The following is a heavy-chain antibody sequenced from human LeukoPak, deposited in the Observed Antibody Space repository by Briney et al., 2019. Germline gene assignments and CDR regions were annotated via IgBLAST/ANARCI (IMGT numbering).Heavy chain of an antibody. CDR3: ARVRSGWYVDY. CDR1: GGSISSYY. J-gene: IGHJ4*02. Sequence: SSETLSLTCTVSGGSISSYYWSWIRQPPGKGVEWIGYIYYSGSTNYNPSLKSRVTISVDTSKNQFSLKLSSVTAADTAVYYCARVRSGWYVDYWGQGTLVTVSS. V-gene: IGHV4-59*01. D-gene: IGHD6-19*01. CDR2: IYYSGST.